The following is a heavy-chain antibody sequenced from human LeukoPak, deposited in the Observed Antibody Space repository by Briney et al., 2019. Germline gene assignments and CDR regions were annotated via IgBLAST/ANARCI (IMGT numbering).Heavy chain of an antibody. Sequence: AGGSPRLSCAASGITFSYNWMHWARQAPGKWLVWVSRISSDGRTTHYADSVKGRFTISRDSAKNPLFLQMNDLGAEDTAVYYCLGYYSGSPNWGQGTVVTVSS. CDR1: GITFSYNW. CDR2: ISSDGRTT. CDR3: LGYYSGSPN. D-gene: IGHD3-10*01. J-gene: IGHJ4*02. V-gene: IGHV3-74*01.